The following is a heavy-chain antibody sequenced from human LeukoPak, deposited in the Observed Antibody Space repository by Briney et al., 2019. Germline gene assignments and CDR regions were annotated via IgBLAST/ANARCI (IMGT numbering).Heavy chain of an antibody. CDR3: ARGRYSSSWYRRTFDP. CDR1: GGSFSGYY. CDR2: INHSGST. V-gene: IGHV4-34*01. J-gene: IGHJ5*02. D-gene: IGHD6-13*01. Sequence: SSETLSLTCAVYGGSFSGYYWSWLRQPPGKGLEWIGEINHSGSTNYNPSLKSRVTISVDTSKNQFSLKLSSVTAADTAVYYCARGRYSSSWYRRTFDPWGQGTLVTVSS.